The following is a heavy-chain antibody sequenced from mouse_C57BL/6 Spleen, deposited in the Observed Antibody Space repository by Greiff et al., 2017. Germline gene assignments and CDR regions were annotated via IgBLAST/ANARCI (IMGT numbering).Heavy chain of an antibody. D-gene: IGHD1-1*01. Sequence: QVQLQQSGAELVRPGASVTLSCKASGYTFTDYEMHWVKQTPVHGLEWIGAIDPETGGTAYNQKFKGKAILTADKSSSPAYMELRSLTSEDSAVYYCTREGGSSRFDYWGQGTTLTVSS. CDR3: TREGGSSRFDY. V-gene: IGHV1-15*01. CDR2: IDPETGGT. CDR1: GYTFTDYE. J-gene: IGHJ2*01.